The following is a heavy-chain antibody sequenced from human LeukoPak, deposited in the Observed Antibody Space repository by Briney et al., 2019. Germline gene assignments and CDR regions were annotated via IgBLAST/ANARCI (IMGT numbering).Heavy chain of an antibody. CDR1: GFTFSSYV. J-gene: IGHJ4*02. CDR2: ISGSGGST. CDR3: ARSFVPYYYGSGSYRY. Sequence: GGSLRLSCAVSGFTFSSYVMSWVRQAPGKGLEWVSAISGSGGSTYYADSVKGRFTISRDNSKNTLYLQMNSLRAEDTAVYYCARSFVPYYYGSGSYRYWGQGTLVTVSS. D-gene: IGHD3-10*01. V-gene: IGHV3-23*01.